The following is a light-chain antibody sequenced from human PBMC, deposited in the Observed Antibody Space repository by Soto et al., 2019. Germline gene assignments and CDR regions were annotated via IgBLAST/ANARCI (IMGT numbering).Light chain of an antibody. CDR3: SSYAGSTVV. CDR2: EVS. CDR1: SSDVGGYNY. Sequence: QSVLTQPPSASGSPGQSVTISCTGTSSDVGGYNYVSWYQQHPGKAPKLMIYEVSKRPSGVPDRFSGSKSGNTASLTVSGLQAEDEADYYCSSYAGSTVVFGGGTKLTGL. V-gene: IGLV2-8*01. J-gene: IGLJ2*01.